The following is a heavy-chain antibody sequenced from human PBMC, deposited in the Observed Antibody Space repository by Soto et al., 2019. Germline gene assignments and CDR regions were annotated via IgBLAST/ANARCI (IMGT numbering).Heavy chain of an antibody. V-gene: IGHV3-11*06. D-gene: IGHD6-13*01. Sequence: GXLRLSCAASGFTFSDYYMSWIRQAPGKGLEWVSYISSSSYTNYADSVKGRFTISRDNAKNSLYLQMNSLRAEDTAVYYCALNSSPGYWGQETLGTVSS. J-gene: IGHJ4*02. CDR1: GFTFSDYY. CDR3: ALNSSPGY. CDR2: ISSSSYT.